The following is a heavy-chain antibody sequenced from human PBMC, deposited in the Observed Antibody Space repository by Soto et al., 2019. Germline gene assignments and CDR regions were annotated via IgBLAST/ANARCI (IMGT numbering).Heavy chain of an antibody. V-gene: IGHV3-30-3*01. Sequence: QVQLVESGGGVVQPGRSLRLSCAASGFTFSSYAMHWVRQAPGKGLEWVAVISYDGSNKYYADSVKGRFTISRDNSKNTLYLQMNSLRAEDTAVYYCARAPLWGTAMVLWYCDLWGRGTLVTVSS. J-gene: IGHJ2*01. CDR3: ARAPLWGTAMVLWYCDL. CDR1: GFTFSSYA. D-gene: IGHD5-18*01. CDR2: ISYDGSNK.